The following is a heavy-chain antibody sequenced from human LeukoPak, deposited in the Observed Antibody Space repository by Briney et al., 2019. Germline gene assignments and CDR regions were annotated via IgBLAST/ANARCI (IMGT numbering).Heavy chain of an antibody. V-gene: IGHV3-30-3*01. D-gene: IGHD3-22*01. CDR1: GFTFSSYA. J-gene: IGHJ4*02. Sequence: GGSLRLSCAASGFTFSSYAMHWVRQAPGKGLEWVAVISYDGSNKYYADSVKGRFTISRDNSKNTLYLQMNSLRAEDTAVYYCASSSIVVYYWGQGTLVTVPS. CDR2: ISYDGSNK. CDR3: ASSSIVVYY.